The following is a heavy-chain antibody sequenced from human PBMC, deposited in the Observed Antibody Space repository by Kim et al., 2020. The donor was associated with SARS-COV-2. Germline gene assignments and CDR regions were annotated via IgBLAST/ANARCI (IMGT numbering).Heavy chain of an antibody. Sequence: GGSLRLSCAASGFTFSSYSMNWVRQAPGKGLEWVSSISSSSSYIYYADSVKGRFTISRDNAKNSLYLQMNSLRAEDTAVYYCAREPTMDTAMDLDYWGQGTLVTVSS. V-gene: IGHV3-21*01. D-gene: IGHD5-18*01. CDR3: AREPTMDTAMDLDY. J-gene: IGHJ4*02. CDR1: GFTFSSYS. CDR2: ISSSSSYI.